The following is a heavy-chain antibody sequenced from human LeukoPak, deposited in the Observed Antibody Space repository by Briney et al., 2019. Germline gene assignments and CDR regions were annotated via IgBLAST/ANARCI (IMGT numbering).Heavy chain of an antibody. CDR3: EKDKRWESPHYLDS. CDR2: ISASGGST. Sequence: PGGSLRLSCAASGFTFSSSAMSWVRQVPGKGLVLVSGISASGGSTYYADSVRGRFTISRDNSKNTLYVQMNRMRDEDTAVYYCEKDKRWESPHYLDSWGQGTLVTVSS. D-gene: IGHD1-26*01. J-gene: IGHJ4*02. CDR1: GFTFSSSA. V-gene: IGHV3-23*01.